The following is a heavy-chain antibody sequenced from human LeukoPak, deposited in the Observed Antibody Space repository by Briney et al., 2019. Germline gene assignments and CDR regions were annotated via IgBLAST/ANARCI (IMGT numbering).Heavy chain of an antibody. D-gene: IGHD3-22*01. Sequence: GGSLRLSCAASGFTFSSYAMHWVRQAPGKGLEWVAVISYDGSNKYYADSVKGRFTISRDNSKNTLYLQMNSLRAEDTAVYYCAKSSGYSLYRTPFDYWGQGTLVTVSS. V-gene: IGHV3-30*04. CDR3: AKSSGYSLYRTPFDY. CDR2: ISYDGSNK. CDR1: GFTFSSYA. J-gene: IGHJ4*02.